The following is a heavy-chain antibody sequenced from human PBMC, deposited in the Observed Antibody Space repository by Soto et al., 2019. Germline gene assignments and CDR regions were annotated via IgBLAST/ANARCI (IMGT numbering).Heavy chain of an antibody. D-gene: IGHD6-13*01. CDR2: INHSGST. CDR3: ARARGYSSSWYKY. CDR1: GGSFSGYY. J-gene: IGHJ4*02. Sequence: SETLSLTCAVYGGSFSGYYWSWIRQPPGKGLEWIGEINHSGSTNYNPSLKSRVTISVDTAKNQFSLKLSSVTAADTAVYYCARARGYSSSWYKYWGQGTLVTVSS. V-gene: IGHV4-34*01.